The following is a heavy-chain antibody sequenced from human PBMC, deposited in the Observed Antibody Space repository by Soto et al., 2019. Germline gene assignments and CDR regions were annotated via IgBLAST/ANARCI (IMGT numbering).Heavy chain of an antibody. D-gene: IGHD1-26*01. V-gene: IGHV3-23*01. J-gene: IGHJ6*02. CDR2: IIDSGGST. CDR3: GKGRSYYYYYGVDV. Sequence: PGGSLILSCVASGFSFSNYAFTWVRQAPGKGLEWVSDIIDSGGSTYYADAVKGRFTISRDNSKSTLYLQMNSLRAEDTAVYYCGKGRSYYYYYGVDVWGQGTTVTVS. CDR1: GFSFSNYA.